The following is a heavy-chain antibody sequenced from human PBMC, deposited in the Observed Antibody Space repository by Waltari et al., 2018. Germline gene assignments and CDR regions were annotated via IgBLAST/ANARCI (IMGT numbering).Heavy chain of an antibody. D-gene: IGHD2-8*02. Sequence: QITLKESGPTLVKPTQTLTLTCTFSGFSLMTSGVGVGWIRQPPGKALEWLAVIFWDDVKRYSPSLQTRLTIPKDTSRNQVVLTLTNMDPVDTASYHCAHRLGATNTGGAFDIWGQGTMVTVSS. V-gene: IGHV2-5*02. J-gene: IGHJ3*02. CDR2: IFWDDVK. CDR1: GFSLMTSGVG. CDR3: AHRLGATNTGGAFDI.